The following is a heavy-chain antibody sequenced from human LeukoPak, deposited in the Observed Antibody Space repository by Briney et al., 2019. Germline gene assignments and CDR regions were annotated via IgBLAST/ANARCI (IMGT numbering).Heavy chain of an antibody. V-gene: IGHV1-18*01. D-gene: IGHD2-15*01. CDR2: ISAYNGNT. CDR1: GYTFTNYG. J-gene: IGHJ5*02. CDR3: ARGGANCSGGRCPLNWFDP. Sequence: ASVKLSCKASGYTFTNYGITWVRQAPGQGLEWMGWISAYNGNTNYAQKLQGRVTMTIDKTTSTAYMELSSLRSDDTTVYYCARGGANCSGGRCPLNWFDPWGQGTPVTVSS.